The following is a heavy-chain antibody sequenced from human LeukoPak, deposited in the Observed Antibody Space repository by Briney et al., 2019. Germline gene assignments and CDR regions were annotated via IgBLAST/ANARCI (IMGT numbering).Heavy chain of an antibody. CDR2: ISGSGGST. CDR3: AKEGDSSGYYLNYYYYYMDV. D-gene: IGHD3-22*01. V-gene: IGHV3-23*01. Sequence: PRGTLRLSCAASGFTFSSYGMSWVRQTPGKGLEWVSAISGSGGSTYYADSVKGRFTISRDNSKNTLYLQMNSLRAEDTAVYYCAKEGDSSGYYLNYYYYYMDVWGKGTTVTVSS. J-gene: IGHJ6*03. CDR1: GFTFSSYG.